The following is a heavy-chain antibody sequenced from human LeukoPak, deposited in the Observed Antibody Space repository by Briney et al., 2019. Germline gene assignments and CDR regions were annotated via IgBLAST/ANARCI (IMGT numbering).Heavy chain of an antibody. CDR2: IYYSGST. Sequence: SETLSLTCTVSGGSISSYYWSWIRQPPGKGLEWIGYIYYSGSTNYNPSLKSRVTISVDTSKNQFSLKLSSVTAADTAVYHCARAPDSGSSTNWFDPWGQGTLVTVSS. CDR1: GGSISSYY. V-gene: IGHV4-59*01. CDR3: ARAPDSGSSTNWFDP. D-gene: IGHD1-26*01. J-gene: IGHJ5*02.